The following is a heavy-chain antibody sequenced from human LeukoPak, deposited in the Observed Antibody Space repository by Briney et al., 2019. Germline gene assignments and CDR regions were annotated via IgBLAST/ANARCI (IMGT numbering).Heavy chain of an antibody. CDR2: INPNSGGT. CDR1: GYTFSDNY. D-gene: IGHD3-10*01. Sequence: ASVKVSCKAFGYTFSDNYIHWVRQAPGQGLEWMGWINPNSGGTNYAQKFQGRVTMTRDTSISTAYMELSRLRSDDTAVYYCARAYGKVRGVNNFDYWGQGTLVTVSS. J-gene: IGHJ4*02. V-gene: IGHV1-2*02. CDR3: ARAYGKVRGVNNFDY.